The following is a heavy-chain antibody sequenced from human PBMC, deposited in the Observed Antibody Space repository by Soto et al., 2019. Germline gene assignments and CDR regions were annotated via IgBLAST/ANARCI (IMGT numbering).Heavy chain of an antibody. J-gene: IGHJ4*02. D-gene: IGHD6-13*01. CDR3: ASSHAGAHITAAVH. Sequence: QLQLQESGSGLVKPSQTLSLTCAVSGGSISSGGYSWNWIRQPPGKGLEWIGYIYHSGSTYYNPPLKRRATIXVXRXXNQFSLKLSSVTAADTAVYYCASSHAGAHITAAVHWGQGTLVTVSS. V-gene: IGHV4-30-2*01. CDR2: IYHSGST. CDR1: GGSISSGGYS.